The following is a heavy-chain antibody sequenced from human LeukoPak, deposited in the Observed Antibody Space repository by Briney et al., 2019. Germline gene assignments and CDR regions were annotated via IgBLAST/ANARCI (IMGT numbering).Heavy chain of an antibody. Sequence: SGGSLRISCKASGFSFSNYYMNWVRQAPGKGLEWPSHINGRGGIINYADSVKGRFTISRDNARNSLDLHMSSLGAEDTAVYYCAREGDGSRYYFDYWGQGILVTVSS. V-gene: IGHV3-48*04. CDR2: INGRGGII. D-gene: IGHD2-21*01. J-gene: IGHJ4*02. CDR3: AREGDGSRYYFDY. CDR1: GFSFSNYY.